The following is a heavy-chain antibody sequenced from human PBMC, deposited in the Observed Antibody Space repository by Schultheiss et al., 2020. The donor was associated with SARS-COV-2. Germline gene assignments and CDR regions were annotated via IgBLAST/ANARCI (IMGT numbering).Heavy chain of an antibody. CDR3: AKSVGADFYYGMDV. Sequence: SLKISCAASGFTFDDNAMHWVRQAPGKGLEWVSGISWNSGSIGYADSVKGRFTISRDNAKNSLYLQMNSLRVEDTALYYCAKSVGADFYYGMDVWGQGTTVTVSS. J-gene: IGHJ6*02. D-gene: IGHD3-16*01. V-gene: IGHV3-9*01. CDR2: ISWNSGSI. CDR1: GFTFDDNA.